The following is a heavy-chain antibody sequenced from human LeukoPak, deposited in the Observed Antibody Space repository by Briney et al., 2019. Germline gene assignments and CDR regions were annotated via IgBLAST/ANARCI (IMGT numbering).Heavy chain of an antibody. Sequence: PSETLSLTCTVSGGSISSGDYYWSWIRQPPGKGLEWIGYIYYSGSTYHNPSLKSRITISVDTSKNQFSLKLSSVTAADTAVYYCARTPGVEMATVFDSWGQGTLVTVSS. V-gene: IGHV4-30-4*01. CDR3: ARTPGVEMATVFDS. J-gene: IGHJ4*02. D-gene: IGHD5-24*01. CDR2: IYYSGST. CDR1: GGSISSGDYY.